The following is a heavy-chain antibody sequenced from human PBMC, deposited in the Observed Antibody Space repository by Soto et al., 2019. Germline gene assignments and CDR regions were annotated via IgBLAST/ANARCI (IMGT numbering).Heavy chain of an antibody. CDR3: ASPAGADYTFDY. Sequence: PSETLSLTCAVSGGSITSSSYYWGWIRQAPGRGLEWIGTIYYRGYTYYNPSLESRVTISADTSKNQLSLNLRSVTAADTAVYYCASPAGADYTFDYWGQEILVTVSS. D-gene: IGHD4-4*01. V-gene: IGHV4-39*01. CDR2: IYYRGYT. CDR1: GGSITSSSYY. J-gene: IGHJ4*02.